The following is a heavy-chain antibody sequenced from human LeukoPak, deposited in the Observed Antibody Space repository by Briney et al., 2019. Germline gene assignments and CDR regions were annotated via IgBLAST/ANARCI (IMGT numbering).Heavy chain of an antibody. D-gene: IGHD3-9*01. J-gene: IGHJ4*02. CDR3: ARGHYDVLAASYKWTPDY. V-gene: IGHV3-21*01. CDR1: GFTFTTFN. CDR2: ITSGGDYI. Sequence: PGGSLRLSCAAPGFTFTTFNMNWVRQAPGKGLEWVSSITSGGDYIYYADSVKGRFTTSRDNAKNSLSLQLNSLRVEDTAVYYCARGHYDVLAASYKWTPDYWGQGTLVTVSS.